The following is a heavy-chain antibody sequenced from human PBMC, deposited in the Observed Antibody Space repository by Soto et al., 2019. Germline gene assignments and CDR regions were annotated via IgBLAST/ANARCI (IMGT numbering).Heavy chain of an antibody. CDR3: ARSLGDYHPYWYFDL. V-gene: IGHV4-30-4*01. CDR2: IYYSGST. Sequence: PSETLSLTCTVSGGSISSGDYYWSWIRQPPGKGLEWIGYIYYSGSTYYNPSLKSRVTISVDTSKNQFSLKLSSVTAADTAVYYCARSLGDYHPYWYFDLWGRGTLVTVS. CDR1: GGSISSGDYY. D-gene: IGHD4-17*01. J-gene: IGHJ2*01.